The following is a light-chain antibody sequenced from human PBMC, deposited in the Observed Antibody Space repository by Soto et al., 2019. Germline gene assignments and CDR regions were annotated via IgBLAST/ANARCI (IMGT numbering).Light chain of an antibody. CDR1: QSISSW. CDR3: QQYNSYWT. CDR2: DAS. J-gene: IGKJ1*01. Sequence: DIQMTQSPSTLSASVGDRVTITCRASQSISSWLAWYQQKPGKAPKLLIYDASSLESGVPSRFSGSGSGTEFPLTISSLQPDDFATYYCQQYNSYWTFGQGTQ. V-gene: IGKV1-5*01.